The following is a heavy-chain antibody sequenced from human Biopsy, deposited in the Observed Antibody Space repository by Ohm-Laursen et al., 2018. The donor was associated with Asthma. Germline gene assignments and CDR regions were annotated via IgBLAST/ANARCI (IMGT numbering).Heavy chain of an antibody. V-gene: IGHV1-69*13. Sequence: VASVKVSCNASGGTFTTYSISWVRQAPGQGLVWMGGIIPLTGTPNYAQKFQGRVTITADASTNTAYMDLSSLRSDDTAVYYCARGSKIGRPRLVFNWVRTDYYYSLDVWGQGTTVTVSS. CDR2: IIPLTGTP. D-gene: IGHD7-27*01. J-gene: IGHJ6*02. CDR1: GGTFTTYS. CDR3: ARGSKIGRPRLVFNWVRTDYYYSLDV.